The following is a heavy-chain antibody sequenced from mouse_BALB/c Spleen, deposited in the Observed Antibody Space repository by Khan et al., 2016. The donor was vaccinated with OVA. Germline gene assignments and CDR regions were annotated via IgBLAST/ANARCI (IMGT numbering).Heavy chain of an antibody. CDR3: ARMDTTSLDY. D-gene: IGHD2-3*01. CDR1: GYTFTDYY. J-gene: IGHJ2*02. Sequence: VQLQESGTELARPGASVKLSCKASGYTFTDYYITWVKQRTGQDLEWIGEIFPRSGNTYFNEKFKVKATLTADQSSNTAYMQLSSLTSEDSADYFCARMDTTSLDYWGQGTSLTVSS. V-gene: IGHV1-77*01. CDR2: IFPRSGNT.